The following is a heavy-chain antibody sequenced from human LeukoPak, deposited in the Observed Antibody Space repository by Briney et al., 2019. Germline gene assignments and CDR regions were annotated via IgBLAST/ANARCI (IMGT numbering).Heavy chain of an antibody. V-gene: IGHV3-33*08. CDR3: HIVVVTAIGVPFDI. Sequence: PGGSLRLSCAASGFTFSSYWMSWVRQAPGKGLEWVAVIWYDGSNKYYANSVKGRFTISRDNSKNTLYLQMNDLRAEDTAVYYCHIVVVTAIGVPFDIWGQGTMVTVSP. CDR1: GFTFSSYW. CDR2: IWYDGSNK. D-gene: IGHD2-21*02. J-gene: IGHJ3*02.